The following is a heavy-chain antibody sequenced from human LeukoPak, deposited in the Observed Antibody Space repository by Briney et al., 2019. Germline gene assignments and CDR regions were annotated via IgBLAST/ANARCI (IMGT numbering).Heavy chain of an antibody. CDR3: ARDGFSSAINS. J-gene: IGHJ4*02. CDR2: IKEDGSQK. CDR1: GFTFNTYW. D-gene: IGHD2-21*02. V-gene: IGHV3-7*01. Sequence: PGGSLRLPCAASGFTFNTYWMTWVRQTPGKGLEWVANIKEDGSQKNYVDSVRGRFTISRDNAKNSLYLQMNSLRAEDTAVYYCARDGFSSAINSWGQGTLVTVSS.